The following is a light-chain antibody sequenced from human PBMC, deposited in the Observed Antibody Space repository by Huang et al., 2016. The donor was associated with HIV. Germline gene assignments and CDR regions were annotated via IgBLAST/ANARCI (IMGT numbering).Light chain of an antibody. J-gene: IGKJ1*01. CDR2: DAF. CDR1: QSVSSY. Sequence: EIVLTHSPAPLSLHQGERATCTFRASQSVSSYLAWFQQKRGQAPRLLIYDAFNRAPGIPDRFSGSGSGTDFTLTISNVEPEDFAVYYCQQRNNWPRTFGQGTKVEI. V-gene: IGKV3-11*01. CDR3: QQRNNWPRT.